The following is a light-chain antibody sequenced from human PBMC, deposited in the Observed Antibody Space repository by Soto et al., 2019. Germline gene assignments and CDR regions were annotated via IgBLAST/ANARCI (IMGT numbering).Light chain of an antibody. CDR3: QQYDSTPPT. Sequence: DIVMTQSPDSLAVSLGERATINCKSSQSVLYSSNNKNYLDWYQQRPGQPPKLLIYWASTRESGVPDRFSGSGSGTDFTLTITSLQAEDVAVYYCQQYDSTPPTFGQGTKLEIK. J-gene: IGKJ2*01. V-gene: IGKV4-1*01. CDR2: WAS. CDR1: QSVLYSSNNKNY.